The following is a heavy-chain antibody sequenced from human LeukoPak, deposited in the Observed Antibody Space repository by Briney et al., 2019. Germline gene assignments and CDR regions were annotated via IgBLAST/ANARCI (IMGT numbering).Heavy chain of an antibody. V-gene: IGHV4-4*02. CDR3: ARRPTTGDVVVPAAWGFDP. CDR1: GGSISSHNW. J-gene: IGHJ5*02. Sequence: SGTLSLTCAVSGGSISSHNWWSWVRQPPGKGLEWIGEIYHSGSTNYNPSLKSRVTISVDKSKNQFSLKLSSVTAADTAVYYCARRPTTGDVVVPAAWGFDPWGQGTLVTVSS. CDR2: IYHSGST. D-gene: IGHD2-2*01.